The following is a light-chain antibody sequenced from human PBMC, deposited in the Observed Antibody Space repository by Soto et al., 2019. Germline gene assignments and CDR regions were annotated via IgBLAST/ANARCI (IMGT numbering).Light chain of an antibody. CDR3: MQALQTPLT. J-gene: IGKJ4*01. V-gene: IGKV2-28*01. CDR2: LGS. CDR1: QSLLHSNGYNY. Sequence: DIVMTQSPLSLPVTPGEPASISCRSSQSLLHSNGYNYLDWYLQKPGQSPQLLIYLGSNRASGGPDRFSGSGSGTDFTLKISRVEGEDVGVYYCMQALQTPLTFGGGTKVEIK.